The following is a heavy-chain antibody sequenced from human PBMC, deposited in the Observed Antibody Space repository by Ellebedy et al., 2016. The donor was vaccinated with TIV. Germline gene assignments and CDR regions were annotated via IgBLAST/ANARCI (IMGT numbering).Heavy chain of an antibody. CDR1: GGAINSSY. V-gene: IGHV4-59*01. Sequence: SETLSLTXTVSGGAINSSYWSWIRQPPGKGLEWIGYIYYSGHTNYNPSLKSRVSMSVDTSKNHFSLKLSSVTAADTAVYYCARARMVRGVIIAFLYYFDFWGQGTLVTVSS. CDR2: IYYSGHT. CDR3: ARARMVRGVIIAFLYYFDF. J-gene: IGHJ4*02. D-gene: IGHD3-10*01.